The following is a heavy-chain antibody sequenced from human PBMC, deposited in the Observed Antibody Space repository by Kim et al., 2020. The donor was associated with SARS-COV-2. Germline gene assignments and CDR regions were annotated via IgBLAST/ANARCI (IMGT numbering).Heavy chain of an antibody. D-gene: IGHD2-15*01. CDR1: GGTFSSYA. CDR3: ARGGCSGGSCYPNWFDP. V-gene: IGHV1-69*04. J-gene: IGHJ5*02. Sequence: SVKVSCKASGGTFSSYAISWVRQAPGQGLEWMGRIIPILGIANYAQKFQGRVTITADKSTSTAYMELSSLRSEDTAVYYCARGGCSGGSCYPNWFDPWG. CDR2: IIPILGIA.